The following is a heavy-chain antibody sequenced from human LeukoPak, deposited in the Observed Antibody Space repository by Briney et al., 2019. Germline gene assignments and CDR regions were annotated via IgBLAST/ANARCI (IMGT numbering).Heavy chain of an antibody. D-gene: IGHD6-19*01. J-gene: IGHJ4*02. CDR1: GFTFSDSH. Sequence: PGGSLRLSCVASGFTFSDSHMSWIRQAPGKGLEWVSYITSSMYYADSVKGRFTISRDSAKNTLYLQMNSLRVEDTAVYYCVGSSGWPAYWGQGTLVTVSS. CDR3: VGSSGWPAY. CDR2: ITSSM. V-gene: IGHV3-11*04.